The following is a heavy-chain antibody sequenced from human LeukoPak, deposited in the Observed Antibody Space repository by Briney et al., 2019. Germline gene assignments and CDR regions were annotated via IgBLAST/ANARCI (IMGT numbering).Heavy chain of an antibody. D-gene: IGHD4-17*01. Sequence: PSETLSLTCAVYGGCFSGYYWSWIRQPPGKGLEWIGEINHSGSTNYNPSLKSRVTISVDTSKNQFSLKLSSVTAADTAVYYCARLDYGDYQDYWGQGTLVTVSS. V-gene: IGHV4-34*01. CDR2: INHSGST. J-gene: IGHJ4*02. CDR3: ARLDYGDYQDY. CDR1: GGCFSGYY.